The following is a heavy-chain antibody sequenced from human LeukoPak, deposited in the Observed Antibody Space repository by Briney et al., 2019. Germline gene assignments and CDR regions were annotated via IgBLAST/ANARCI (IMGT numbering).Heavy chain of an antibody. CDR1: GGTFSSYA. J-gene: IGHJ6*03. V-gene: IGHV1-69*05. CDR3: ARGGGFDFWADYYYYMDV. CDR2: IIPIFGTA. D-gene: IGHD3/OR15-3a*01. Sequence: SVKVSCKASGGTFSSYAISWVRQAPGQGLEWMGGIIPIFGTANYEQKFQGRVTITTDESTSTAYMELSSLRSEDTAVYYCARGGGFDFWADYYYYMDVWGKGTTVTVSS.